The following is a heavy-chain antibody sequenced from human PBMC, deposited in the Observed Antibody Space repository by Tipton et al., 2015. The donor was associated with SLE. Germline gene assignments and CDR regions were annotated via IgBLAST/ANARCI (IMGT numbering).Heavy chain of an antibody. CDR3: ARDRGYYDSSGYLAG. D-gene: IGHD3-22*01. V-gene: IGHV3-43*01. J-gene: IGHJ4*02. CDR1: GFTFDDYT. Sequence: GSLRLSCAASGFTFDDYTMHWVRQAPGKGLEWVSLISWDGGSTYYADSVKGRFTISRDNAKNSLYLQMNSLRAEDTAVYYCARDRGYYDSSGYLAGWGQGTLVTVSS. CDR2: ISWDGGST.